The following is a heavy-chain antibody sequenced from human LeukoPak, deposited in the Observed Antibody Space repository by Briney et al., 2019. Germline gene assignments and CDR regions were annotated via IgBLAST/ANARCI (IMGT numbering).Heavy chain of an antibody. CDR2: IGPSGNFI. J-gene: IGHJ4*02. Sequence: GGSLRLSCVASGFTFSDSYMSWLRPPPGKGLESISYIGPSGNFINYADSVKGRFTISRDNAKKSLYLQINSLRAEDTAVYYCSRDPRALDYWGQGTLVTVSS. CDR1: GFTFSDSY. V-gene: IGHV3-11*01. CDR3: SRDPRALDY.